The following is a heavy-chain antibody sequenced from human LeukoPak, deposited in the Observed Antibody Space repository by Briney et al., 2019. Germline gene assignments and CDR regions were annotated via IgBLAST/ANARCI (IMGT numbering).Heavy chain of an antibody. D-gene: IGHD3-22*01. CDR2: ISSDGNDR. Sequence: PGRSLRLSSAASGFTFSSYAMHWVRQAPGKGLEWVAIISSDGNDRYYADSVKGRFTMSRDNSKNTLYLQMNSLRAEDTAVYYCARGDYFDSSAYYSLDYWGQGTLVTVSS. V-gene: IGHV3-30*01. J-gene: IGHJ4*02. CDR3: ARGDYFDSSAYYSLDY. CDR1: GFTFSSYA.